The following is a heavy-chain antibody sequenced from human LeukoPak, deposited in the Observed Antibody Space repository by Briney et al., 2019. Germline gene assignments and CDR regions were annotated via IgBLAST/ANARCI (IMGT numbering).Heavy chain of an antibody. Sequence: GASVTVSCKASGYTFTGYYMHWVRQAPGQGLEWMGWINPNSGGTNYAQKFQGRVTMTRDTSISTAYMELSRLRSDDTAVYYCARYPFSSWYLWFDPWGQGTLVTVSS. V-gene: IGHV1-2*02. CDR1: GYTFTGYY. D-gene: IGHD6-13*01. CDR3: ARYPFSSWYLWFDP. J-gene: IGHJ5*02. CDR2: INPNSGGT.